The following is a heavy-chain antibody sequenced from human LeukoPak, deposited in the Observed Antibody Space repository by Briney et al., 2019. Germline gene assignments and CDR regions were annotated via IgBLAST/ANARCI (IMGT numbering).Heavy chain of an antibody. V-gene: IGHV3-48*03. D-gene: IGHD6-13*01. CDR3: ARPPPYSSSWYVFDY. Sequence: PGGSLRLSCAASGFTFSSYEMNWVRQAPGQGLEWVSYISSSGSTIYYADSVKGRFTMSRDNAKNSLYLEMNSLRAEDTAVYYCARPPPYSSSWYVFDYWGQGTLVTVSS. CDR2: ISSSGSTI. J-gene: IGHJ4*02. CDR1: GFTFSSYE.